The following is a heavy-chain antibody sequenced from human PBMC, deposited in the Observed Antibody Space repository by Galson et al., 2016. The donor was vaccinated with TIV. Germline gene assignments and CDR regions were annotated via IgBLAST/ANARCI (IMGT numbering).Heavy chain of an antibody. D-gene: IGHD3-22*01. CDR1: GYSFTSYW. V-gene: IGHV5-51*01. J-gene: IGHJ4*02. Sequence: QSGAEVKKPGESLKISCKGSGYSFTSYWIGWVRRMPGKGLEWMGIIYPGDSDTRYSPSFQGQVTITADKSTRTAYLQWSSLKASDTAVYYCARRDSTGISNFDFWGQGTLVTVSS. CDR2: IYPGDSDT. CDR3: ARRDSTGISNFDF.